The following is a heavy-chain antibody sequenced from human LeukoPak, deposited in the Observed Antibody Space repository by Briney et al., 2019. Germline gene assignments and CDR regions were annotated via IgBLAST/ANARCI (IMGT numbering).Heavy chain of an antibody. CDR1: GYTFTSYH. CDR2: INLSGGST. V-gene: IGHV1-46*01. J-gene: IGHJ4*02. CDR3: ARDYVDDIPMIKDY. D-gene: IGHD2-8*01. Sequence: ASVKVSCTASGYTFTSYHMHWVRQAPGQGLEWMGKINLSGGSTTYAQKFQGRVTMTRDTSTSTVYMELSSLRSEDTAVYYCARDYVDDIPMIKDYWGQGTLVTVSS.